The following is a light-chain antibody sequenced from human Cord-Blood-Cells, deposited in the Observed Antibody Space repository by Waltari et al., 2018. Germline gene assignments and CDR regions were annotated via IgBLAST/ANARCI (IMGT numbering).Light chain of an antibody. CDR1: SSDVGGYNY. J-gene: IGLJ2*01. CDR3: SSYTISSTLV. V-gene: IGLV2-14*01. Sequence: QSALTQPASVSGSPGQSITISCTGTSSDVGGYNYVSWYQQHPGKAPKLMIYDVRNRPSGVSNRFSGSKSGNTASLTTSGLQAEDEADYYCSSYTISSTLVVGGGAKLTV. CDR2: DVR.